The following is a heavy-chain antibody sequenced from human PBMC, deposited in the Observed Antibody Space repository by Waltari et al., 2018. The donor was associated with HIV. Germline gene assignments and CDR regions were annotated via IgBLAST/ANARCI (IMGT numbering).Heavy chain of an antibody. V-gene: IGHV4-4*02. CDR2: IYQSGGT. D-gene: IGHD2-2*01. Sequence: QVQLQESGPGLVKPSGTLSLTCAVSGDSVSSSNWWNWVRQPPGKGLEWIGEIYQSGGTNYNPSLKSRVTISVDKAKNQFSLNMGSMPAADTAVYYCARGGGIVVKMYADDAFDIWGQGTMVTVSS. CDR3: ARGGGIVVKMYADDAFDI. J-gene: IGHJ3*02. CDR1: GDSVSSSNW.